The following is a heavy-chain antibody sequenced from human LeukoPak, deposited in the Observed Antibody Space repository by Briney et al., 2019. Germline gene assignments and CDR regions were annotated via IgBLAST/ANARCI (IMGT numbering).Heavy chain of an antibody. D-gene: IGHD3-10*01. CDR3: VKDRTGTYTLDY. CDR1: GCTFSNYA. Sequence: GGSLRLSCAATGCTFSNYAIHWDRQAPGKGLEWVAFISGDGSRQHYADSVKGRFTISRDNSKNTLNLQMNSLRAEDTAVYYCVKDRTGTYTLDYWGQGTLVTVSS. V-gene: IGHV3-30-3*01. J-gene: IGHJ4*02. CDR2: ISGDGSRQ.